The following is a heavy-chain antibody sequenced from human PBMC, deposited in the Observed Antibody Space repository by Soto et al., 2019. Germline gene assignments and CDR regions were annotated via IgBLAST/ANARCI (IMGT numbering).Heavy chain of an antibody. CDR1: GGSFSGYY. Sequence: QVQLQQWGAGLLKPSETLSFTCAVYGGSFSGYYWSWIRQPPGKGLEWIGEINHSGSTNYNPSLKSRVTISVDTSKNQFSLKLSSVTAADTAVYYCARPHHYYGSGSYYDYWGQGTLVTVSS. V-gene: IGHV4-34*01. J-gene: IGHJ4*02. CDR2: INHSGST. D-gene: IGHD3-10*01. CDR3: ARPHHYYGSGSYYDY.